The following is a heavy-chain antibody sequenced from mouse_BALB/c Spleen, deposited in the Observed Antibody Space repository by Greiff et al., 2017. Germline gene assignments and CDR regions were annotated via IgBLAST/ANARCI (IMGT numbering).Heavy chain of an antibody. D-gene: IGHD1-1*01. Sequence: EVQLVESGGGLVKPGGSLKLSCAASGFTFSSYAMSWVRQTPEKRLEWVASISSGGSTYYPDSVKGRFTISRDNARNILYLQMSSLRSEDTAMYYCARGEGSYYFDYWGQGTTLTVSS. V-gene: IGHV5-6-5*01. J-gene: IGHJ2*01. CDR3: ARGEGSYYFDY. CDR2: ISSGGST. CDR1: GFTFSSYA.